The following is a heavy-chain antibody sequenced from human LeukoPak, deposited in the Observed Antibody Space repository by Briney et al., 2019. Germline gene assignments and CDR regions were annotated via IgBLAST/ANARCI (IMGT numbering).Heavy chain of an antibody. J-gene: IGHJ6*02. CDR1: GYSFTNYW. Sequence: GESLKISCKGSGYSFTNYWIGWVRQMPGEGLEWMGIMYPGDSDTRYSPSFQGQVTISADKSINTAYLQWSSLGASDTAMNYCAIHSSSSTTYYHGMDVWGQGTTVTVSS. CDR3: AIHSSSSTTYYHGMDV. V-gene: IGHV5-51*01. D-gene: IGHD6-13*01. CDR2: MYPGDSDT.